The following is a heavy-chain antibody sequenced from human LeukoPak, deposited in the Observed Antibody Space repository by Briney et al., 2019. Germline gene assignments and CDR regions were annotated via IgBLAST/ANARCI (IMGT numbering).Heavy chain of an antibody. CDR3: ARGMITFGGVILTYFDY. CDR2: INHSGST. D-gene: IGHD3-16*01. Sequence: SETLSFTCAVYGGSFSGYYWSWIRQPPGKGLEWIGEINHSGSTNYNPSLKSRVTISVDTSKNQFSLKLSSVTAADTAVYYCARGMITFGGVILTYFDYWGQGTLVTVSS. CDR1: GGSFSGYY. V-gene: IGHV4-34*01. J-gene: IGHJ4*02.